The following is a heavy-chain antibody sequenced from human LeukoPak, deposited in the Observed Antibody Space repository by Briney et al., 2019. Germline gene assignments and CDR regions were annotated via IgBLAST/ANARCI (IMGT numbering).Heavy chain of an antibody. CDR3: ASQTITGDWYFDL. CDR1: GGSISSSNW. CDR2: IYHSGST. D-gene: IGHD7-27*01. V-gene: IGHV4-4*02. J-gene: IGHJ2*01. Sequence: SGTLSLTCAVSGGSISSSNWWSWVRQPPGKGLEWIGEIYHSGSTNYNLSLKSRVTISVDKSTNQFSLKLSSVTAADTAVYYCASQTITGDWYFDLWGRGTLVTVSS.